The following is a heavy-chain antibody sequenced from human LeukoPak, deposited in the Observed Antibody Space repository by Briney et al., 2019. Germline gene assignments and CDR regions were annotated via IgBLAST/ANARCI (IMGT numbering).Heavy chain of an antibody. V-gene: IGHV4-34*01. CDR1: GGSFSGYY. Sequence: SETLSLTCAVYGGSFSGYYWSWIRQPPGKGLEWIGEINHSGSTNYNPSLKSRVTISVDTSKNQFSLKLSSVTAADMAVYYCARDLGSLGKAGFDYWGQGTLVTVSS. CDR3: ARDLGSLGKAGFDY. D-gene: IGHD7-27*01. J-gene: IGHJ4*02. CDR2: INHSGST.